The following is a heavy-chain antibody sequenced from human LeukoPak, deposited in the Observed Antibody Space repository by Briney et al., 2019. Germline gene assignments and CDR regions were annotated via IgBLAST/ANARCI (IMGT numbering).Heavy chain of an antibody. CDR2: IKSDGSST. V-gene: IGHV3-74*01. CDR1: GFTFRSYG. D-gene: IGHD2-8*02. J-gene: IGHJ4*02. Sequence: PGGSLRLSCAASGFTFRSYGMHWVRQAPGKGLVWVSRIKSDGSSTSYADSVKGRFTISRDNAKNTLYLQMNSLRAEDTAVYYCARDQLYCTGGTCYFDYWGQGTLVTVSS. CDR3: ARDQLYCTGGTCYFDY.